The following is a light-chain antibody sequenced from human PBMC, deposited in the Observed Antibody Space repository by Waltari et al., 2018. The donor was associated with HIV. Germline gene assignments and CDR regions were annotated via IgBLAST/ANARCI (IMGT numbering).Light chain of an antibody. J-gene: IGKJ1*01. CDR3: QQYSTWPRT. V-gene: IGKV3-15*01. CDR2: GAS. CDR1: EDIGDK. Sequence: MTQSPATLSVSPGETVSFFCGASEDIGDKLAWYQQKRGRAPRLLVSGASSRATGVPARFSGRGSGTEFTITITGLQSNDSAIYFCQQYSTWPRTFGQGTLV.